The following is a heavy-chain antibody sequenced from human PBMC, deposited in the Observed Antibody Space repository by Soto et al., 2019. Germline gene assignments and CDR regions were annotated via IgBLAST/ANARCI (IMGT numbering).Heavy chain of an antibody. Sequence: ASVQVSCQASRYTFTRYTIDCARQAPGQRLEWMGWINPDNGNTKSSQKFQDRVIITRDTSASTAYMDLSSLRSEDTAVYYCARGIATGQLDPWGQGTLVTVSS. CDR2: INPDNGNT. CDR1: RYTFTRYT. V-gene: IGHV1-3*01. D-gene: IGHD2-15*01. J-gene: IGHJ5*02. CDR3: ARGIATGQLDP.